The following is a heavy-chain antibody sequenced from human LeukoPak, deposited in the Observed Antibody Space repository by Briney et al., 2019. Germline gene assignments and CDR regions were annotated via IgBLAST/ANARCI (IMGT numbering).Heavy chain of an antibody. V-gene: IGHV4-39*07. D-gene: IGHD3-10*01. CDR3: AREALLLWFGELLDFYGMDV. CDR2: IYYSGST. CDR1: GGSISSSSYY. Sequence: SETLSLTCTVSGGSISSSSYYWGWIRQPPGKGLEWIGSIYYSGSTYYNPSLKSRVTISVDTSKNQFSLKLSSVTAADTAVYYCAREALLLWFGELLDFYGMDVWGQGTTVTVSS. J-gene: IGHJ6*02.